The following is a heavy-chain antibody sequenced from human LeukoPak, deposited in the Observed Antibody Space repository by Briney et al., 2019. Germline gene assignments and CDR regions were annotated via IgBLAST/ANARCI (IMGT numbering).Heavy chain of an antibody. CDR1: GYTFTGYY. Sequence: ASVKVSCKASGYTFTGYYMHWVRQAPGQGLEWMGWINPNSGGTNYAQKFQGRVTMTRDTSISTAYMELSRLRSDDTAVYYCARDLVDAAAAKATYTFDYWGQGTLVTVSS. CDR2: INPNSGGT. J-gene: IGHJ4*02. V-gene: IGHV1-2*02. D-gene: IGHD6-13*01. CDR3: ARDLVDAAAAKATYTFDY.